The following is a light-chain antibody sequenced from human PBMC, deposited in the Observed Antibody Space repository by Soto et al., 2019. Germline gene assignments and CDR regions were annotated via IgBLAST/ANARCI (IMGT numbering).Light chain of an antibody. J-gene: IGKJ1*01. CDR1: QSVGSN. CDR3: QQYNNWPWT. V-gene: IGKV3-15*01. CDR2: DAS. Sequence: EIVMTQSPATLSVSPGERATFSCRASQSVGSNLAWYQQKPGQAPRLLIYDASTRATGIPARFSGSGSGTEFTLTISSLQSEDFAVYSCQQYNNWPWTFGQGTKVEIK.